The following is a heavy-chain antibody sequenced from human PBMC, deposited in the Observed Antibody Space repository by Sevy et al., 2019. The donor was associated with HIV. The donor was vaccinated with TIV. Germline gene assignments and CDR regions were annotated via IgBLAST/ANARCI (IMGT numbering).Heavy chain of an antibody. D-gene: IGHD3-22*01. Sequence: ASVKVSCKISGYRLSELSMHWVRQAPGKGLEWMGRFDPEEGEISYAQKFQGRVTVTEDKSTEKAYMELSRLRSEDTAVYYCATGREYYDENSGYFDYWGPGTLVTVSS. V-gene: IGHV1-24*01. CDR3: ATGREYYDENSGYFDY. CDR2: FDPEEGEI. J-gene: IGHJ4*02. CDR1: GYRLSELS.